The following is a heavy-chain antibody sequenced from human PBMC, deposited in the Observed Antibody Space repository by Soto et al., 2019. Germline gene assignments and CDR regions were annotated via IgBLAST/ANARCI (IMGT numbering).Heavy chain of an antibody. CDR1: GSSRSTSEAV. CDR3: ARRATMTMFGLISGNGSWFDP. Sequence: QINLIESGPTLVKPTPTLTLTCTCSGSSRSTSEAVVGWVHQPPRRALERLARIYWDGDKRYNASIGNRLTITKATSMNQLILTLTDVDPEATATYSGARRATMTMFGLISGNGSWFDPCVPGTRV. CDR2: IYWDGDK. J-gene: IGHJ5*02. V-gene: IGHV2-5*02. D-gene: IGHD3-10*02.